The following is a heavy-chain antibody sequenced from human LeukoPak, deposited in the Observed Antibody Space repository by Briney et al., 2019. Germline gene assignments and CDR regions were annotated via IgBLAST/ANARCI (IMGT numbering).Heavy chain of an antibody. J-gene: IGHJ5*02. CDR3: ARLSGYCSSTSCYRLNWFDP. D-gene: IGHD2-2*01. CDR2: IYPGGSDT. CDR1: GYSFTSYW. Sequence: GESLKISCKGSGYSFTSYWIGWVRQIPGKGLEWIGIIYPGGSDTRYRPSFQGQVTISADKSISTAYLQWSSLKASDTAMYYCARLSGYCSSTSCYRLNWFDPWGQGTLVTVSS. V-gene: IGHV5-51*01.